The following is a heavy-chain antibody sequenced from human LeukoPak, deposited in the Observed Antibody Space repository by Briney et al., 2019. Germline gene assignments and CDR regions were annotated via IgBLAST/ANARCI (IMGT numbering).Heavy chain of an antibody. CDR3: ARTSLNYYDSSGYYVSDAFDI. CDR1: GGTFSSDA. D-gene: IGHD3-22*01. CDR2: IIPTDGTA. Sequence: GSALKLSCTASGGTFSSDAMTSGRHTARQELESMAGIIPTDGTANYAQKFQGRVTITADESTSTAYMELSSLRSEDTAVYSCARTSLNYYDSSGYYVSDAFDIWGQGTMVTVSS. J-gene: IGHJ3*02. V-gene: IGHV1-69*01.